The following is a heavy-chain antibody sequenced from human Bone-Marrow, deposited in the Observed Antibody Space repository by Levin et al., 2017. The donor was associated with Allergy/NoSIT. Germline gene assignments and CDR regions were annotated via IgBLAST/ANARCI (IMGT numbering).Heavy chain of an antibody. CDR2: ISVNNGNT. D-gene: IGHD3-9*01. Sequence: KAGGSLRLSCQASGYTFTSFGLSWVRHAPGQGLEWMGWISVNNGNTKYAQKFQGRVAMTTDTSTSTAYMELRSLTSGDTAVYYCAREGDLYDILTGLHYYGIDVWGQGTTVTVSS. V-gene: IGHV1-18*01. J-gene: IGHJ6*02. CDR3: AREGDLYDILTGLHYYGIDV. CDR1: GYTFTSFG.